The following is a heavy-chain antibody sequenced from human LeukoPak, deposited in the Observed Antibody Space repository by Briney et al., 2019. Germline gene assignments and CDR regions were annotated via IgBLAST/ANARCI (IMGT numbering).Heavy chain of an antibody. CDR2: ISSSDTYI. CDR3: ARDLYSSGGYYYYYGMDV. J-gene: IGHJ6*02. Sequence: GGSLRLSCAASGFTFSSYSMNWVRQAPGKGLEWVSSISSSDTYIYHADSVKGRFTISRDNAKNSLYLQMNSLRVEDTAVYYCARDLYSSGGYYYYYGMDVWGQGTTVTVSS. D-gene: IGHD6-19*01. CDR1: GFTFSSYS. V-gene: IGHV3-21*01.